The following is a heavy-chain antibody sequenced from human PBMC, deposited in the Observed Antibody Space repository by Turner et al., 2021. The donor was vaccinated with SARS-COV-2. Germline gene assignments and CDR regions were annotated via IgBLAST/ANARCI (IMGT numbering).Heavy chain of an antibody. Sequence: EVQLVESGGGLVKPGGSLRLSCAASGFTFSSFGMNWVRQAPGKGLEWVSSISSGSTYIYYADSVKGRFTISRDNAKNSLYLQMNSLRAEDTAVYYCARPTYGGKGLFDYWGQGTLVTVSS. V-gene: IGHV3-21*01. J-gene: IGHJ4*02. CDR1: GFTFSSFG. CDR2: ISSGSTYI. D-gene: IGHD4-17*01. CDR3: ARPTYGGKGLFDY.